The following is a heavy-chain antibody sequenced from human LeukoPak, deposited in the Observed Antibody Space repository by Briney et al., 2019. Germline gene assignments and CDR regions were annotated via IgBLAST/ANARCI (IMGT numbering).Heavy chain of an antibody. CDR1: GFTFSSYG. Sequence: GGSLRLSCAASGFTFSSYGMHWVRQAPGKGLEWVAFIRYDGSNKYYADSVKGRFTISRDNSKNTLYLQMNSLRAEDTAVYYCAKVRDYYYGSGSSFDYWGQGTLVTVSS. CDR3: AKVRDYYYGSGSSFDY. D-gene: IGHD3-10*01. V-gene: IGHV3-30*02. CDR2: IRYDGSNK. J-gene: IGHJ4*02.